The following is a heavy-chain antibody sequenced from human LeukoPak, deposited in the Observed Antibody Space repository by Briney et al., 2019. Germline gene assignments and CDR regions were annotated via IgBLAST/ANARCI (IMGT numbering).Heavy chain of an antibody. Sequence: SETLSLTCTVSGGSISSYYWSGIRQPPGKGLEWIGCIYYSGSTNYNPSLKSRVTISVDTSKNQFSLKLSSVTAADTAVYYCARNRVGDRPFDAFDVWGQGTMVTVSS. D-gene: IGHD3-10*01. CDR2: IYYSGST. CDR3: ARNRVGDRPFDAFDV. J-gene: IGHJ3*01. CDR1: GGSISSYY. V-gene: IGHV4-59*01.